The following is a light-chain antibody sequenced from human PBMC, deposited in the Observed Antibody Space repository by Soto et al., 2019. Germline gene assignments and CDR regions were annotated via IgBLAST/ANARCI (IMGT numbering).Light chain of an antibody. Sequence: DIQMTQSPSSLSASVGDTITITCRASQRINSYVNWYLQKPGKAPDLLIYAASSLQSGVPSRYSGSGSGTNFTLTISSRHPEDFATYYCQQSYTTPFTFGGGTKVEIK. CDR3: QQSYTTPFT. CDR2: AAS. J-gene: IGKJ4*01. CDR1: QRINSY. V-gene: IGKV1-39*01.